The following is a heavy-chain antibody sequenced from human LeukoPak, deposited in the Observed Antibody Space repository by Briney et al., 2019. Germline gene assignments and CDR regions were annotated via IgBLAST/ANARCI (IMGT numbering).Heavy chain of an antibody. CDR1: GYTFTGYY. D-gene: IGHD3-16*02. CDR2: INPTGGST. CDR3: ARDNSVGDIAWWFDP. Sequence: ASVKVSCKASGYTFTGYYMHWVRQAPGGGLEWMGIINPTGGSTSYAQRFRGGVTMTRDTSTSTVYVELSSLRSEDTAVYYCARDNSVGDIAWWFDPWGQGTLVTVSS. J-gene: IGHJ5*02. V-gene: IGHV1-46*01.